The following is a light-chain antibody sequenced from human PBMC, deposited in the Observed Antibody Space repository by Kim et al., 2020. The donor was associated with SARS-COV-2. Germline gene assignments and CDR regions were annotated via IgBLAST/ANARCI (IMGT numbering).Light chain of an antibody. Sequence: HGETAPPAATPLVRVRSVYLSCDQQRPGHTPTVLLDGASSGATGIPDRVSESGSGTDFALTITRLEPQDFAVYYSQKYRRSPGTFGQRTKVDIK. V-gene: IGKV3-20*01. CDR3: QKYRRSPGT. J-gene: IGKJ1*01. CDR1: VRVRSVY. CDR2: GAS.